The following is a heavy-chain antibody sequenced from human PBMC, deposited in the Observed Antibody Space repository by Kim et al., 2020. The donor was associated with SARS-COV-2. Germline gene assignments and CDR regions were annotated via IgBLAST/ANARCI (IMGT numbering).Heavy chain of an antibody. V-gene: IGHV4-38-2*01. CDR1: GYSISSAHY. CDR3: ARLVATIRDNYFDY. J-gene: IGHJ4*02. D-gene: IGHD5-12*01. Sequence: TLSLTCAVSGYSISSAHYWGWIRQTPGKGLEWIGNIYHSGDTFSNPSLKSRVTISLDTSKNQFSLTLSSVTAADTAVYYCARLVATIRDNYFDYWGQGTLVTVSS. CDR2: IYHSGDT.